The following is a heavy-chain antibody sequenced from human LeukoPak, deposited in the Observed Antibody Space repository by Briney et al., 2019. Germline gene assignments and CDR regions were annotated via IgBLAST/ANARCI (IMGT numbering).Heavy chain of an antibody. CDR3: ARRIVGLRHDAFDI. CDR1: GGSISSYY. J-gene: IGHJ3*02. V-gene: IGHV4-59*01. CDR2: IYYSGST. Sequence: PSETLSLTCTVSGGSISSYYWSWIRQPPGKGLEWIGYIYYSGSTNYNPSLKSRVTISVDTSKNQFSLKLSSVTAADTAVYYCARRIVGLRHDAFDIWGQGTMVTVSS. D-gene: IGHD4-17*01.